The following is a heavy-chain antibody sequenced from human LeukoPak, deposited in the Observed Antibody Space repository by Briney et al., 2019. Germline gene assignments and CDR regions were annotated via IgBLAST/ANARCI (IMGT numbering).Heavy chain of an antibody. D-gene: IGHD3-22*01. CDR2: MNPNSGNT. J-gene: IGHJ6*02. V-gene: IGHV1-8*01. CDR1: GYTFTSYD. CDR3: ARAVSSGYYSSIYYYYGMDV. Sequence: ASVKVSCKASGYTFTSYDINWVRQATGQGLEWMGWMNPNSGNTGYAQKFQGRVTMTRNTSISTAYMELSSLRSEDTAVYYCARAVSSGYYSSIYYYYGMDVWGQGTTVTVSS.